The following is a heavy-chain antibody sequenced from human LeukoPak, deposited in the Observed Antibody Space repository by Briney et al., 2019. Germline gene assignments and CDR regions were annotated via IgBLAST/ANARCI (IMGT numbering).Heavy chain of an antibody. CDR2: IHYSGST. V-gene: IGHV4-61*01. CDR1: GGAVSSGSYY. D-gene: IGHD4-17*01. Sequence: PSETLSLTCTVSGGAVSSGSYYWSWIRQPPGQGLEWIGYIHYSGSTKYNPSLKSRVTMSVDTSKNQFSLKVTSVTAADTAINYCTRTNYGDYNWFDSWGQGTLVTVSS. J-gene: IGHJ5*01. CDR3: TRTNYGDYNWFDS.